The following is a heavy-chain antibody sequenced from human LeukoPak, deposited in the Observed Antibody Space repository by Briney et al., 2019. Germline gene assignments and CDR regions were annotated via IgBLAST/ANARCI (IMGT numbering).Heavy chain of an antibody. J-gene: IGHJ4*02. Sequence: SETLSLTYTVSGGSISSYYWSWIRQPPGKGLEWIGYIYYSGSTNYNPSLKSRVTISVDTSENQFSLKLSSVTAADTAVYYCARRPYSSGWYGDFDYWGQGTLVTVSS. V-gene: IGHV4-59*08. CDR3: ARRPYSSGWYGDFDY. D-gene: IGHD6-19*01. CDR2: IYYSGST. CDR1: GGSISSYY.